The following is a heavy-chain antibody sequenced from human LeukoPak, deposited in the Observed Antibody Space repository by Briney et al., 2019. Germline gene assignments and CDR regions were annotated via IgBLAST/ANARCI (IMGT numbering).Heavy chain of an antibody. CDR3: AREAASDAFDI. V-gene: IGHV1-3*01. Sequence: ASVKVSRKASGYTFTSYAMHWVRQAPGQRLEWMGWINAGNGNTKYSQKFQGRVTITRDTSASTAYMELSSLRSEDTAVYYCAREAASDAFDIWGQGTMVTVSS. D-gene: IGHD6-25*01. CDR2: INAGNGNT. CDR1: GYTFTSYA. J-gene: IGHJ3*02.